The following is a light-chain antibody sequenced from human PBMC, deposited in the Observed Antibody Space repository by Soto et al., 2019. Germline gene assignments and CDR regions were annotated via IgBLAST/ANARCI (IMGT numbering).Light chain of an antibody. CDR2: GAS. CDR1: QIVGNN. Sequence: EIVMTQSPATLSVSPGERATSPCGASQIVGNNLAWYQQKPGQTPRLLIYGASTRATGIPVRFSGSGSGTEFTLTISSLQSEDFAVYYCQQYNNWPPVTFGQGTKLEIK. V-gene: IGKV3-15*01. CDR3: QQYNNWPPVT. J-gene: IGKJ2*01.